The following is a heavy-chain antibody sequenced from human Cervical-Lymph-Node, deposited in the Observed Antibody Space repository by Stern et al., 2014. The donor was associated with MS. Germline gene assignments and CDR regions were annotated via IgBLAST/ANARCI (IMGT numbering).Heavy chain of an antibody. D-gene: IGHD2/OR15-2a*01. CDR2: LYSGGSP. CDR3: ARVVREGALDV. J-gene: IGHJ3*01. V-gene: IGHV3-53*01. CDR1: GLTVSNNY. Sequence: EEQLVESGGGLMQPGGSLRLSCAVSGLTVSNNYMTWVRQAPGKGLEWVSVLYSGGSPYYADSVKGRFTISRDNSKNTLSLQMNSLRAEDTALYYCARVVREGALDVWGQGTMVTVSS.